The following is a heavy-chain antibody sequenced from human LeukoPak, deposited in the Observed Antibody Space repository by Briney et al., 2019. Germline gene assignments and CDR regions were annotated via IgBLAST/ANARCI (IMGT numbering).Heavy chain of an antibody. CDR3: ARGQILTGYPGNWFDP. CDR1: GFTFSSYG. D-gene: IGHD3-9*01. V-gene: IGHV3-33*01. CDR2: IWYGGSNK. J-gene: IGHJ5*02. Sequence: PGGTLRLSCTASGFTFSSYGMHWVRQAPGKGLEWVAVIWYGGSNKYYAASEKGRFTISRDNSTNTLYLQMNSPRAEDTAVYYCARGQILTGYPGNWFDPWGQGTLVTVSS.